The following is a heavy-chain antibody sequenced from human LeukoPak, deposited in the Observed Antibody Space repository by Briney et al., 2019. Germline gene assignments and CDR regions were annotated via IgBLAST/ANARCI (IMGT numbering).Heavy chain of an antibody. V-gene: IGHV4-4*02. CDR1: GGSISTNNW. J-gene: IGHJ4*02. Sequence: ASGTLSLTCAVSGGSISTNNWWTWVRQPPGKGLEWIGEIHHSGSTDYNPSLKSRVTISVDTSKNQFSLKLSSVTAADTAVYYCARGWRAYYFDYWGQGTLVTVSS. D-gene: IGHD1-1*01. CDR3: ARGWRAYYFDY. CDR2: IHHSGST.